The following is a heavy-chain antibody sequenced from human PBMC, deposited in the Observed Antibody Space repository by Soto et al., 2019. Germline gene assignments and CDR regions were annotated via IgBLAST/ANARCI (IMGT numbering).Heavy chain of an antibody. CDR2: IKSKTDGGTT. V-gene: IGHV3-15*01. Sequence: LSLTCAASGFTFSNAWMSWVRQAPGKGLEWVGRIKSKTDGGTTDYAAPVKGRFTISRDDSKNTLYLQMNSLKTEDTAVYYCTTAPADGLDYWGQGTLVTVSS. CDR3: TTAPADGLDY. CDR1: GFTFSNAW. J-gene: IGHJ4*02.